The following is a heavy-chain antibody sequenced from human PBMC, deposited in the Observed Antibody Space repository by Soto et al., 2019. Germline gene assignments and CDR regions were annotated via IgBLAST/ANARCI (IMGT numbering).Heavy chain of an antibody. V-gene: IGHV1-69*12. D-gene: IGHD2-2*01. CDR1: GGTFSSYA. J-gene: IGHJ6*02. CDR3: ARTEKDIVLVPAASTTKQGGTSYYYYYGMDV. CDR2: IIPIFGTA. Sequence: QVQLVQSGAEVKKPGSSVKVSCKASGGTFSSYAISWVRQAPGQGLEWMGGIIPIFGTANYAQKFQGRVTITADESTSTAYMELSSLRSEDTAVYYCARTEKDIVLVPAASTTKQGGTSYYYYYGMDVWGQGTTVTVSS.